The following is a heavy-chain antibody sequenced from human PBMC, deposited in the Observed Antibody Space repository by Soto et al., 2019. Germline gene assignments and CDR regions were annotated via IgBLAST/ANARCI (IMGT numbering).Heavy chain of an antibody. CDR1: GFTFSSYS. CDR3: ARESYYYGSGSYQYFDY. CDR2: ISSTSNYI. V-gene: IGHV3-21*01. J-gene: IGHJ4*02. D-gene: IGHD3-10*01. Sequence: EVQLVESGGGLVKPGGSLRLSCAASGFTFSSYSMNWVRQAPGKGLEWVSSISSTSNYISYAYSVKGRFTISRDNAKNLLYLQMNSLRAEDTAVYYCARESYYYGSGSYQYFDYWGQGTLVTVSS.